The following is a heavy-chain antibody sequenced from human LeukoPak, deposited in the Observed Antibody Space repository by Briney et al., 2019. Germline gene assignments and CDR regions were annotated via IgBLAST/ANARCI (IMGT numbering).Heavy chain of an antibody. CDR3: ARLHSLIRAQPDDC. D-gene: IGHD3-22*01. Sequence: GGSLRLPCAASGFTVSSNYMSWVRQAPGKGLEWVSIIYSGGSTYYADSVKGRFTISRDNSKNTLYLQLNSLRAEDTAVYYCARLHSLIRAQPDDCWGQGTLVTVSS. J-gene: IGHJ4*02. V-gene: IGHV3-53*01. CDR1: GFTVSSNY. CDR2: IYSGGST.